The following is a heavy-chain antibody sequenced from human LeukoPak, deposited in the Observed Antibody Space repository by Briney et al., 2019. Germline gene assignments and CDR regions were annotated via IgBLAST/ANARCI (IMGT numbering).Heavy chain of an antibody. D-gene: IGHD1-14*01. CDR2: IAYDGSRA. V-gene: IGHV3-33*01. CDR1: GFTFGGYG. CDR3: TRYNNDHFDY. J-gene: IGHJ4*02. Sequence: GGSLRLSCAGSGFTFGGYGMHWFRQTPGKGLEWVAVIAYDGSRAFYADYVKGRFTISRDNSKNTMSVQMDDLRAEDTAVYYCTRYNNDHFDYWGQGTLVTVSS.